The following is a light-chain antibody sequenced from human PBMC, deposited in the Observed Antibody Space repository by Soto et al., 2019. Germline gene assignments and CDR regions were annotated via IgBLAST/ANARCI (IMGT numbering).Light chain of an antibody. J-gene: IGKJ3*01. CDR1: PSISSNY. CDR3: QKYCISST. Sequence: DIVLKQSPGTLYLSPGERATLSCRASPSISSNYLAWYQHKPCEGPRLLIYGASSRATGIPDRFSGSGSGPDFTLTISRLEPEHFALYYFQKYCISSTFGTGTKVHI. CDR2: GAS. V-gene: IGKV3-20*01.